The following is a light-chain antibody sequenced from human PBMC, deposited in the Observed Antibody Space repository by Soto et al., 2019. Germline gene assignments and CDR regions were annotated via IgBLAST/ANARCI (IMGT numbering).Light chain of an antibody. CDR3: QQYEEWRPT. J-gene: IGKJ1*01. CDR1: QRVGFR. CDR2: AAS. V-gene: IGKV3-15*01. Sequence: EIVMTQSPATLSVSPGDGATLSCRASQRVGFRLAWYQQKPGQAPRLLISAASSRATGIPARISGSGSGTDFTLTMSSLLSEDFAVYYCQQYEEWRPTFGRGTKVDIK.